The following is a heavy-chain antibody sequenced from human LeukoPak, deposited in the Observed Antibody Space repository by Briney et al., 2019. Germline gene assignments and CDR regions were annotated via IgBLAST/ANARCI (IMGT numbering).Heavy chain of an antibody. CDR2: ISSSSSYI. V-gene: IGHV3-21*01. J-gene: IGHJ6*02. CDR3: ARDNYDYVWGTFYGMDV. D-gene: IGHD3-16*01. Sequence: GGSLRLSCAASGFTFSSYSMNWVRQAPGKGLEWVSSISSSSSYIYYADSVKGRFTISRDNAKNSLYLQMNSLRAEDTAEYYCARDNYDYVWGTFYGMDVWGQGTTVTVSS. CDR1: GFTFSSYS.